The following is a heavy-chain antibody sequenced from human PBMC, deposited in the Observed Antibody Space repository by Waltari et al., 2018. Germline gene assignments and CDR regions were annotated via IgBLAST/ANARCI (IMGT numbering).Heavy chain of an antibody. D-gene: IGHD1-1*01. CDR1: GGSIISSSYY. CDR2: IYYSGNT. Sequence: QLRLQQSGPGLVTPSETLSLTCTVSGGSIISSSYYWAWIRQSPGKGLEWIGTIYYSGNTFYNPSFKSRVTMSVDTSKNQFSLKLKSVTAADTAVYYCARREQWRVNYNWFDPWGQGTLVTVSS. V-gene: IGHV4-39*07. J-gene: IGHJ5*02. CDR3: ARREQWRVNYNWFDP.